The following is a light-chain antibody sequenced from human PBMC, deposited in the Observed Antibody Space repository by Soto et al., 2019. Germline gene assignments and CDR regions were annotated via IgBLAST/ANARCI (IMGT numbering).Light chain of an antibody. Sequence: DIQMTQSPSSLSASVGDRVTVTCRASQSMSNYLNWYQQKPGKAPKLLIYAASTLQSGVPSRFSGSGSGTNFALTISSLQPEDFATYYCQQSYATPLTFGGGTKLEIK. CDR1: QSMSNY. J-gene: IGKJ4*01. CDR3: QQSYATPLT. V-gene: IGKV1-39*01. CDR2: AAS.